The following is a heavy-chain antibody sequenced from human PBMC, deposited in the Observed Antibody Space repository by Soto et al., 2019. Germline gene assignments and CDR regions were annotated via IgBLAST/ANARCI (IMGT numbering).Heavy chain of an antibody. Sequence: EVQLVESGGGLVQPGGSLRLSCAASGFTVSNNYMIWFRLPPGKGLEWVSLIYSGGTTYYADSVKGRFTISRDNSKNTLYLQMSSLRVEDTAVYYCARSGWGMATVGMWGPGTLVTVSS. CDR1: GFTVSNNY. V-gene: IGHV3-53*01. CDR3: ARSGWGMATVGM. CDR2: IYSGGTT. J-gene: IGHJ4*02. D-gene: IGHD5-12*01.